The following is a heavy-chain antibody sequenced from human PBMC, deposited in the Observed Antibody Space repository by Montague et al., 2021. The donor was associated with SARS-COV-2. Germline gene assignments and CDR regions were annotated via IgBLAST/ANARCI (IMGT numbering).Heavy chain of an antibody. CDR2: IHSAGRGT. J-gene: IGHJ5*02. CDR3: AKVGDILTGYSLINLDA. CDR1: GFTFTNSP. Sequence: SLRLSCAASGFTFTNSPMRWVRQAPGKGLDWVSVIHSAGRGTYYADSVQGRFTISRDNLKNTVYLQMNNLRDVDTAVYYCAKVGDILTGYSLINLDAWGQGTLVVVSS. V-gene: IGHV3-23*03. D-gene: IGHD3-9*01.